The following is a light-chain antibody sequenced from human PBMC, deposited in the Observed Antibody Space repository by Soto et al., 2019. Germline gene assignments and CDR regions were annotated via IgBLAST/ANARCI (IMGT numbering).Light chain of an antibody. CDR2: AAS. V-gene: IGKV1-9*01. CDR1: RGISSF. Sequence: DIQMTQSPSTLSASVGDRVSITCRASRGISSFLAWYQQKPGKAPNLLMYAASTLQSGVPSRFSGGESGTEYTLTISSLQPEDSATYYCQQLYIFPLTFGQGTRLEIK. J-gene: IGKJ5*01. CDR3: QQLYIFPLT.